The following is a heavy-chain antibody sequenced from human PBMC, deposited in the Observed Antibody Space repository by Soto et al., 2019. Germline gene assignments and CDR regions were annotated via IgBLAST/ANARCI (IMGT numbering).Heavy chain of an antibody. V-gene: IGHV1-69*13. CDR2: IIPMFGTS. CDR3: ARGVRTGFYGMDV. D-gene: IGHD3-10*01. J-gene: IGHJ6*02. Sequence: SVKVSCKASGGTFSNYAISWVRQAPGQGLEWVGGIIPMFGTSNYAQNFQGRVSITADESTSTAYMELSSLRSEDTAVYYCARGVRTGFYGMDVWGQGTTVTVS. CDR1: GGTFSNYA.